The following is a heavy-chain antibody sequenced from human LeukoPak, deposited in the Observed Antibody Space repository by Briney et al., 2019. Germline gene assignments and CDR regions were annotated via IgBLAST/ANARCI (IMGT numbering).Heavy chain of an antibody. D-gene: IGHD2-15*01. CDR1: GFTFSSYG. CDR2: IWYDGSNK. Sequence: GGSLRLSCAASGFTFSSYGMHWVRQAPGKGLEWVAVIWYDGSNKYYADSVKGRFTISRDNSKNTLYLQMNSLRAEDMAVYYCARVDGYCSGGSCYGVDYWGQGTLVTVSS. J-gene: IGHJ4*02. CDR3: ARVDGYCSGGSCYGVDY. V-gene: IGHV3-33*01.